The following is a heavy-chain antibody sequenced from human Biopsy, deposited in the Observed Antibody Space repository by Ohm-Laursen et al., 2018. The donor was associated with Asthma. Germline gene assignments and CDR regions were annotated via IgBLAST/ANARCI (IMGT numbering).Heavy chain of an antibody. CDR1: GGSVSTGSYY. D-gene: IGHD3-10*01. V-gene: IGHV4-61*01. Sequence: GTLSLTCTVSGGSVSTGSYYWSWIRQPPGMGLEWLGYIYYTGSDNYNPSLKSRVTISVDTSKNQFSLRLNSVTAADTAVYYCARGPNYHGSGRAPIGMDVWGQGTTVTVSS. J-gene: IGHJ6*02. CDR2: IYYTGSD. CDR3: ARGPNYHGSGRAPIGMDV.